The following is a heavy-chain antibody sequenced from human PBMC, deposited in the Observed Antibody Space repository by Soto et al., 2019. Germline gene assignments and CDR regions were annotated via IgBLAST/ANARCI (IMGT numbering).Heavy chain of an antibody. V-gene: IGHV1-69*01. CDR1: GGTFSSHS. Sequence: VQLMQSGAEVKKPGSSVNVSCKASGGTFSSHSINWVRQAPGQGLEWMGGVNSLFGTANHAYNFKGRVTLTADQSTSTAYMELNSLRSADTAVYYCAREVGYGDFSAALLDWGQGTLVTGSS. CDR3: AREVGYGDFSAALLD. J-gene: IGHJ4*02. D-gene: IGHD4-17*01. CDR2: VNSLFGTA.